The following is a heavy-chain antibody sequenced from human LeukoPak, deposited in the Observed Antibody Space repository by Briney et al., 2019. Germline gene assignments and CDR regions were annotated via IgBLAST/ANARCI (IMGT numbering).Heavy chain of an antibody. Sequence: TSQTLSLTCAVYGGSFSRYYWSWIRQSPGKGLEWIAEIDHRGDTNYNPSVKSRVTISVDTSKNQFSLKVRSLSAADTAVYYCARGPTISETGYFDFWDQGTLVTVSS. CDR1: GGSFSRYY. J-gene: IGHJ4*03. CDR3: ARGPTISETGYFDF. V-gene: IGHV4-34*01. CDR2: IDHRGDT. D-gene: IGHD1-1*01.